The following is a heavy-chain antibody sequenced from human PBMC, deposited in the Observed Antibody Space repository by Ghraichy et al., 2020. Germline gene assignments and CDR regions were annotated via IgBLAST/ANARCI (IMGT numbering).Heavy chain of an antibody. Sequence: GSLRLSCTASGFTFSSYGMHWVRQAPGKGLEWVAVISYDGSNKYYADSVKGRFTISRDNSKSTLYLQMNSLRAEDTAVYYCAKDSYDYGDQWVFDYWGQGTLVTVSS. D-gene: IGHD4-17*01. CDR2: ISYDGSNK. CDR1: GFTFSSYG. V-gene: IGHV3-30*18. J-gene: IGHJ4*02. CDR3: AKDSYDYGDQWVFDY.